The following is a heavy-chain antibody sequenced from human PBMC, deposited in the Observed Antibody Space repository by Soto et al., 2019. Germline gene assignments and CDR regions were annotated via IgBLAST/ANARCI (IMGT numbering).Heavy chain of an antibody. D-gene: IGHD2-15*01. J-gene: IGHJ4*02. V-gene: IGHV5-51*01. CDR3: ARPVRYCSGGTCYPDY. CDR1: GYSFTSYW. CDR2: IYPGDSDT. Sequence: GESLKISCKGSGYSFTSYWIAWVRQVPGEGLEWMGIIYPGDSDTRYSPSFQGQVTISADKSITTAYLQWSSLKASDTAMYYCARPVRYCSGGTCYPDYWGQGTLVTVSS.